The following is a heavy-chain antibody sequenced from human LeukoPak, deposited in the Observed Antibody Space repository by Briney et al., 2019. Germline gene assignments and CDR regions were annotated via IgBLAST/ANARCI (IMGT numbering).Heavy chain of an antibody. D-gene: IGHD1-14*01. V-gene: IGHV3-23*01. J-gene: IGHJ6*02. CDR1: GFAFSAYG. CDR2: ISGSGTTA. CDR3: AKDLPPGTDTMGV. Sequence: GGSLRLSCAASGFAFSAYGMSWVRQAPGKGLEWLSVISGSGTTAYYTDSVRGRFTISRANSRNTVYLQMNSLKTEDTAVYFCAKDLPPGTDTMGVWGQGTTVTVSS.